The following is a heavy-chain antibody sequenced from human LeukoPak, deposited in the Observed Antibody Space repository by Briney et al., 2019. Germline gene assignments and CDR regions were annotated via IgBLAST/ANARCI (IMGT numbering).Heavy chain of an antibody. V-gene: IGHV4-34*01. CDR1: GGSFSGYY. CDR2: INHSGST. D-gene: IGHD3-10*01. CDR3: ARVGRINTMVRGVKRGNFDY. J-gene: IGHJ4*02. Sequence: PSETLSLTCAVYGGSFSGYYWSWIRQPPGKGLEWIGEINHSGSTNYNPSLKSRVTISVDTSKNQFSLKLSFVTAADTAVYYCARVGRINTMVRGVKRGNFDYWGQGTLVTVSS.